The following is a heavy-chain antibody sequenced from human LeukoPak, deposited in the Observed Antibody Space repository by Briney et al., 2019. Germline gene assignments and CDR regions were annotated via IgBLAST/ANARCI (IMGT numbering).Heavy chain of an antibody. CDR2: IYYSGGT. CDR3: ELGGRDCYYYYMDV. D-gene: IGHD3-16*01. V-gene: IGHV4-39*07. J-gene: IGHJ6*03. Sequence: SETLSLTCTVSGGSISSSSYYWGWIRQPPGKGLEWIGSIYYSGGTYYNPSLKSRVTISVDTSKNQFSLKLSSVTAADTAVYYCELGGRDCYYYYMDVWGKGTTVTVSS. CDR1: GGSISSSSYY.